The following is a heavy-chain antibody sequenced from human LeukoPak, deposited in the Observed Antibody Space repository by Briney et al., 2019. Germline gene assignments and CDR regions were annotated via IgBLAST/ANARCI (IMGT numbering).Heavy chain of an antibody. CDR1: GGTFSSFA. Sequence: SVKVSCKASGGTFSSFAISWVRQAPGQGLEWMGRIIPILGIANYAQKFQGRVTITADKSTSAAYMELSSLRSEDTAVYYCARQGSKVYYYGSEIFDYWGQGTLVTVSS. CDR2: IIPILGIA. J-gene: IGHJ4*02. V-gene: IGHV1-69*04. CDR3: ARQGSKVYYYGSEIFDY. D-gene: IGHD3-10*01.